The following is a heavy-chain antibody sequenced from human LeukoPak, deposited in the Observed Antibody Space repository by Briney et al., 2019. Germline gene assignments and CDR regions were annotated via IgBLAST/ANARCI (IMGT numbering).Heavy chain of an antibody. J-gene: IGHJ4*02. D-gene: IGHD1-1*01. Sequence: GSLRLSCAASGFTFSIYSVNWVRQAPGKGLEWVASITSTGSYIYYADSVQGRFTISRDNAKNSLFLQMNSLRAEDTAVYYCARTGTTSIDYWGQGTLVTVSS. V-gene: IGHV3-21*06. CDR2: ITSTGSYI. CDR3: ARTGTTSIDY. CDR1: GFTFSIYS.